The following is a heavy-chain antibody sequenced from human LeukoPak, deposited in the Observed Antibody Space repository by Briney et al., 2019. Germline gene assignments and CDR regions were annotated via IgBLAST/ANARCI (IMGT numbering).Heavy chain of an antibody. CDR3: ARDGGENY. CDR2: ISSSSSTI. J-gene: IGHJ4*02. V-gene: IGHV3-48*04. CDR1: GFAFGSEA. Sequence: PGGSLRLSCAVSGFAFGSEAMNWVRQAPGKGLEWVSYISSSSSTIYYADSVKGRFTISRDNAKNSLYLQMNSLRAEDTAVYYCARDGGENYWGQGTLVTVSS. D-gene: IGHD3-16*01.